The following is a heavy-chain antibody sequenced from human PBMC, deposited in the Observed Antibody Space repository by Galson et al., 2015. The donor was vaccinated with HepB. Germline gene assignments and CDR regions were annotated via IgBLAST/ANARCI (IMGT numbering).Heavy chain of an antibody. CDR1: GFTFSSYS. D-gene: IGHD6-13*01. V-gene: IGHV3-21*01. Sequence: SLRLSCAASGFTFSSYSMNWVRQAPGKGLEWVSSISSSSSSISYADSVKGRFTISRDNAKNSLHLQMNSLRAEDTAVYYCARGGSYSSLDYWDQGTLVTVSA. CDR3: ARGGSYSSLDY. CDR2: ISSSSSSI. J-gene: IGHJ4*02.